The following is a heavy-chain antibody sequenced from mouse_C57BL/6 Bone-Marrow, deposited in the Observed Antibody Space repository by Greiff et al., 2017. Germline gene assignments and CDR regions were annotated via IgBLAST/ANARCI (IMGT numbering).Heavy chain of an antibody. J-gene: IGHJ3*01. Sequence: QVQLQQPGAELVMPGASVKLSCKASGYTFTSYWMHWVKQRPGQGLEWIGEIDPSDSYTNYNQKFKGKSTLTVDKSSSTAYMQLSSLTSGDSAVYYCAREGGDSSGYPSWFAYWGQGTLVTVSA. V-gene: IGHV1-69*01. D-gene: IGHD3-2*02. CDR3: AREGGDSSGYPSWFAY. CDR1: GYTFTSYW. CDR2: IDPSDSYT.